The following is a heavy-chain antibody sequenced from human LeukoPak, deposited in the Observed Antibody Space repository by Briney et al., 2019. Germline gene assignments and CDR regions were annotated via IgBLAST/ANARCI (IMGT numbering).Heavy chain of an antibody. J-gene: IGHJ4*02. CDR3: ARGLARRRLDH. V-gene: IGHV3-53*01. CDR2: IYSGGIT. Sequence: PGGSLRLSCAASGFTVSSNYMSWVRQAPGKGLEWVSVIYSGGITDYVGSVKGRFTISRDNSKNTVYLQMNSLRAEDTAVYYCARGLARRRLDHWGQGTLVTVSS. CDR1: GFTVSSNY. D-gene: IGHD6-19*01.